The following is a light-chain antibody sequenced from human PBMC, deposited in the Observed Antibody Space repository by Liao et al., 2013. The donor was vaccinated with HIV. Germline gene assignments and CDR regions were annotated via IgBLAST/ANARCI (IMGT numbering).Light chain of an antibody. CDR3: QAWDSNSWV. V-gene: IGLV3-1*01. J-gene: IGLJ3*02. CDR2: EDT. Sequence: SYELTQPPSVSVSPGQTASITCSGDKLGDQYACWYQQKAGQSPVLVIYEDTKRPSGIPERFSGSNSGNTATLTISGTQAMDEADYYCQAWDSNSWVFGGGTALSVL. CDR1: KLGDQY.